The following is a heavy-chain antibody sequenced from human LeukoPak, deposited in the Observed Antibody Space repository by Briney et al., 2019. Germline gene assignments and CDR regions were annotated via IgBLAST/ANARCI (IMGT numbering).Heavy chain of an antibody. V-gene: IGHV4-59*01. CDR2: IYYSGST. Sequence: SETLSLTCTVSGASIRSYYWSWVRQPPGKGLEWIGYIYYSGSTSYSPSLKSRVTISLDTSKNHFSLKLSSVTAADTAIYYCARWRYSTSPEWFDSWGQGTLVTVSS. J-gene: IGHJ5*01. CDR1: GASIRSYY. D-gene: IGHD2-2*01. CDR3: ARWRYSTSPEWFDS.